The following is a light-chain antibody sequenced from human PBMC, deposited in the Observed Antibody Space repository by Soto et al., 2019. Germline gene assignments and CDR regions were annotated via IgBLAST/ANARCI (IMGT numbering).Light chain of an antibody. CDR1: QSVSRN. Sequence: EIVMTQSPATLSVSPGERATLSCRASQSVSRNLAWYQQKPGQAPRLLIYGASTRVTGIPASFSGSGSGTEFTLTISSLQSEDFAVYYCHQYNNWPPTFGRGTKVEIK. V-gene: IGKV3-15*01. J-gene: IGKJ1*01. CDR2: GAS. CDR3: HQYNNWPPT.